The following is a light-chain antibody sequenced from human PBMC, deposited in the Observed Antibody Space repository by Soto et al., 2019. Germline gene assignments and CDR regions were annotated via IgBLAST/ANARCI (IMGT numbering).Light chain of an antibody. Sequence: EIVLTQSPATLSVSPGERATLSCRASQSVSSDLAWYHQKPGQAPRLLIYDVSNRATGIPSRFSGSGSGTDFTLTISSLHPEDFATYYCQQSYSTPLTFGGGTKVDI. CDR3: QQSYSTPLT. J-gene: IGKJ4*01. V-gene: IGKV3-11*01. CDR1: QSVSSD. CDR2: DVS.